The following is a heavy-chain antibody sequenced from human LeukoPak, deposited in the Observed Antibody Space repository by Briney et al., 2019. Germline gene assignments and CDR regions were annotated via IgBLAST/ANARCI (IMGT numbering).Heavy chain of an antibody. V-gene: IGHV4-38-2*01. CDR2: IYHSGST. J-gene: IGHJ5*02. CDR1: GYSISSGYY. CDR3: ARHVWAGVYSSRSFDP. Sequence: PSETLSLTCAVSGYSISSGYYWGWIRQPPGKGLEWIGSIYHSGSTYYNPSLKSRVTISVDTSKNQCSLKLSSVTAADTAVYYCARHVWAGVYSSRSFDPWGQGTLVTVSS. D-gene: IGHD6-13*01.